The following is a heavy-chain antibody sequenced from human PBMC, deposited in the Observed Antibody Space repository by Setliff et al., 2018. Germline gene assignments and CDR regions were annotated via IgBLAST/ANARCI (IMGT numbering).Heavy chain of an antibody. J-gene: IGHJ4*02. CDR1: GYIFTSYY. V-gene: IGHV1-46*01. D-gene: IGHD6-13*01. Sequence: ASVKVSCKASGYIFTSYYMYWVRQAPGQGLEWMGTINTGGGSASIVDQFQGRVTMTRDTSTSTVYMEVNSLRSDDTAVYFCARGGVAAAGKKGVFEHWGQGTLVTVSS. CDR3: ARGGVAAAGKKGVFEH. CDR2: INTGGGSA.